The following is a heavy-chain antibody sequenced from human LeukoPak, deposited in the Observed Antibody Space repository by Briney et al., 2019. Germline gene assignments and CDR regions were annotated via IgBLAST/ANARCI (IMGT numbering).Heavy chain of an antibody. CDR3: ARVSPEIVVVTGTGAPDH. CDR1: GFTFSDYY. V-gene: IGHV3-11*06. Sequence: GGSLRLSCAASGFTFSDYYMSWIRQAPGKGLEWVSYISIGSTYVYYADSVKDRFTVSRDNAKNSLVLQMNSLRAEDTAVYYCARVSPEIVVVTGTGAPDHWGQGTLVTVSS. CDR2: ISIGSTYV. J-gene: IGHJ4*02. D-gene: IGHD2-21*02.